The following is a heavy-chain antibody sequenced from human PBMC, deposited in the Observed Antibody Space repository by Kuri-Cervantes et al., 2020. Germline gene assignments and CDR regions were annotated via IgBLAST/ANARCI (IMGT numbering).Heavy chain of an antibody. V-gene: IGHV3-64*02. Sequence: GESLKISCAASGFTFSSYAMHWVRQAPGRGLEYVSAFSSNGGSTYYADSVKGRFTISRDNAKNSLYLQMNSLRAEDTAVYYCAKVRSALPDDYWGQGTLVTVSS. CDR2: FSSNGGST. CDR3: AKVRSALPDDY. CDR1: GFTFSSYA. D-gene: IGHD2-15*01. J-gene: IGHJ4*02.